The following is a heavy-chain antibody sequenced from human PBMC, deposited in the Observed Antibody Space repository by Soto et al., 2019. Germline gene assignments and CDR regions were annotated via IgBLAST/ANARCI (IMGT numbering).Heavy chain of an antibody. V-gene: IGHV1-46*01. CDR2: INPSGGST. CDR1: GYTFTSYY. Sequence: GASVKVSCKASGYTFTSYYMHWVRQAPGQGLEWMGIINPSGGSTSYAQKFQGRVTMTRDTSTSTVYMELSSLRSEDTAVYYCARDRGGSYHYYYYGMDVWGQGTTVTV. J-gene: IGHJ6*02. D-gene: IGHD1-26*01. CDR3: ARDRGGSYHYYYYGMDV.